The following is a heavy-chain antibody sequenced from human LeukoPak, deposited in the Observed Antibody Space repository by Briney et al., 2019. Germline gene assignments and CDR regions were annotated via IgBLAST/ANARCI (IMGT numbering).Heavy chain of an antibody. J-gene: IGHJ4*02. CDR1: GLSFSRYC. D-gene: IGHD3-3*01. V-gene: IGHV3-NL1*01. CDR2: IDVGSYA. Sequence: GGSLRLSCAASGLSFSRYCMNWVRQAPGKGLEWVSSIDVGSYAYYADSVKGRFTISRDNSKNTLYLQMNSLTAEDTAVYYCAKNKEGSGYFYYWGQGTLVTASS. CDR3: AKNKEGSGYFYY.